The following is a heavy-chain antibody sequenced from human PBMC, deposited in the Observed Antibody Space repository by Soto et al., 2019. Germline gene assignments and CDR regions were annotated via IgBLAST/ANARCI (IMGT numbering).Heavy chain of an antibody. CDR3: ARDAERDTSGGDTVTTVPSYYYYCMDV. Sequence: QVQLVQSGAEVKKPGSSVKVSCKASGGTFSSYAISWVRQAPGQGLEWMGGIIPIFGTANYAQKFQGRVTINADKSTSTAYMELSSLRSEDTAVYYCARDAERDTSGGDTVTTVPSYYYYCMDVWGQGTTVTFSS. V-gene: IGHV1-69*06. D-gene: IGHD4-17*01. J-gene: IGHJ6*02. CDR2: IIPIFGTA. CDR1: GGTFSSYA.